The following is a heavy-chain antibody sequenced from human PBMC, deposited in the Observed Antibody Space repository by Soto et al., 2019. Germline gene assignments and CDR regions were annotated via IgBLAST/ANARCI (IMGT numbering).Heavy chain of an antibody. CDR2: IYYSGST. J-gene: IGHJ4*02. V-gene: IGHV4-39*01. D-gene: IGHD2-2*01. CDR3: ARQVLRFCSSTSCPRFDY. CDR1: GGSISSSSYY. Sequence: PSETLSLTCTVSGGSISSSSYYWGWIRQPPGKGLEWIGSIYYSGSTYYNPSLKSRVTISVDTSENQFSLNLSSVSAADTAVYYCARQVLRFCSSTSCPRFDYWGQGTLVTVSS.